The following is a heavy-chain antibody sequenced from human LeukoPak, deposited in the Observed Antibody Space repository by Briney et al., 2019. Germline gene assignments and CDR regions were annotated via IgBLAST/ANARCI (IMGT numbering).Heavy chain of an antibody. D-gene: IGHD3-22*01. CDR3: AREWGLESSGYYYAY. CDR1: GGTFSRFT. CDR2: ITPIFGTA. J-gene: IGHJ4*02. V-gene: IGHV1-69*13. Sequence: SVKVSCKASGGTFSRFTISWVRQAPGQGFEWMGGITPIFGTANFARKFQGRVSITADESTSTAFMELSSLRSEDTAVYYCAREWGLESSGYYYAYWGQGTLVTVSS.